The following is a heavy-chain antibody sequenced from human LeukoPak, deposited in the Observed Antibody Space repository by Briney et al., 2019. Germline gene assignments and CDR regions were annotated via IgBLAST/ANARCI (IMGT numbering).Heavy chain of an antibody. Sequence: SETLSLACAVYGGSFSGYYWSWIRQPPGKGLEWIGYIYYSGSTNYNPSLKSRVTISVDTSKNQFSLKLSSVTAADTAVYYCARGGWWYHDAFDIWGQGTMVTVSS. CDR1: GGSFSGYY. V-gene: IGHV4-59*01. CDR2: IYYSGST. D-gene: IGHD2-15*01. CDR3: ARGGWWYHDAFDI. J-gene: IGHJ3*02.